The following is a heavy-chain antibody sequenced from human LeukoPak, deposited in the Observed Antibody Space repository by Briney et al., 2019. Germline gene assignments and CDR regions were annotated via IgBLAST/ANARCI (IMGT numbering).Heavy chain of an antibody. V-gene: IGHV3-48*01. CDR2: ISSSSSTI. D-gene: IGHD3-22*01. Sequence: GGSLRLSCAASGFTFSTYSTNWVRQAPGKGLEWVSYISSSSSTIYYADSVKGRFTISRDNAKNSLYLQMNSLRAEDTAVYYCARGSTYYDSSGQVPFDYWGQGTLVTVSS. CDR1: GFTFSTYS. CDR3: ARGSTYYDSSGQVPFDY. J-gene: IGHJ4*02.